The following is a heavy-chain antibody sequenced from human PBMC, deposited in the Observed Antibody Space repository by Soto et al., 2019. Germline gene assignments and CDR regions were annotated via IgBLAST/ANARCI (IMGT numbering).Heavy chain of an antibody. CDR1: GGSISSSSYY. V-gene: IGHV4-39*01. Sequence: SETLSLTCTVSGGSISSSSYYWGWIRQPPGKGLEWIGSIYYSGSTYYNPSLTSRVTISVDTSKNQFSLKLSSVTAADTAVYYCASHEPGYISSWGNXWGQVTLLTVSX. D-gene: IGHD6-13*01. CDR3: ASHEPGYISSWGNX. J-gene: IGHJ4*02. CDR2: IYYSGST.